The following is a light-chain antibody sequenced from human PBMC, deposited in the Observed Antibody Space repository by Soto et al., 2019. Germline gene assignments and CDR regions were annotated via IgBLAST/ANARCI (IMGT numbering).Light chain of an antibody. J-gene: IGKJ5*01. CDR3: QQLHDYPIT. Sequence: ILLTQSPSSLSASVGDRVTIICRASQGIDSSFAWYQQKPGKAPKLLIYAASSLQSGVPSRFSGSGSGTDFTLTISSLQPEDFATYYCQQLHDYPITFGQGTRLEIK. CDR1: QGIDSS. V-gene: IGKV1-9*01. CDR2: AAS.